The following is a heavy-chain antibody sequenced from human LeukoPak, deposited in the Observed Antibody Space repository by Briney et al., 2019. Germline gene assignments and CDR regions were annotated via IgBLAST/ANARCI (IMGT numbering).Heavy chain of an antibody. J-gene: IGHJ4*02. CDR3: AKERIYDFWSGYYTGGDY. V-gene: IGHV3-23*01. D-gene: IGHD3-3*01. Sequence: GGSLRLSCAASGFNFSSYAMSWVRQAPGKGLEWVSAISGSGSSTYYAQSVKGRFTISRDNSKNTLYLQMNSLRAEDTAVYYCAKERIYDFWSGYYTGGDYWGQGTLVTVSS. CDR1: GFNFSSYA. CDR2: ISGSGSST.